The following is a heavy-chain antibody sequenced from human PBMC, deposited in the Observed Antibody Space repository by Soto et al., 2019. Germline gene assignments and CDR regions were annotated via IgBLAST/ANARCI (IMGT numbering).Heavy chain of an antibody. D-gene: IGHD2-2*02. CDR2: INTNTGNP. V-gene: IGHV7-4-1*02. Sequence: ASVKVSCKASGYTFTSYAMNWVRQAPGQGLEWMGWINTNTGNPTYAQGFTGRFVFSWDTSVSTAYLQISSLKAEDTAVYYCARDQGPAYCSSTSCYKNGAFDIWGQGTMVTVSS. J-gene: IGHJ3*02. CDR1: GYTFTSYA. CDR3: ARDQGPAYCSSTSCYKNGAFDI.